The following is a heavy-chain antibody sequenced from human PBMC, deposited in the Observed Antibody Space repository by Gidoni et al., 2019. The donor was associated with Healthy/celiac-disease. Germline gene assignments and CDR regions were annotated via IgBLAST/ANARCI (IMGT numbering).Heavy chain of an antibody. D-gene: IGHD3-3*01. Sequence: EVQLVESGGGLVKPGGSLRLSCAASGFTLSSYSKNWVRQAQGKGLEWVLSISSSSSYIYYADSVKGRFTISRDNAKNSLYLQMNSLRAEDTAVYYCARDRRVFGHKRGLYYGMDVWGQGTTVTVSS. CDR3: ARDRRVFGHKRGLYYGMDV. CDR1: GFTLSSYS. V-gene: IGHV3-21*01. CDR2: ISSSSSYI. J-gene: IGHJ6*02.